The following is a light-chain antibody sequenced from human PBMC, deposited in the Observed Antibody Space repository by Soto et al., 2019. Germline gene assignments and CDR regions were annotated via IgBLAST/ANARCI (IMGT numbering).Light chain of an antibody. V-gene: IGLV2-11*01. CDR3: CSYAGSYVYV. CDR2: DVS. Sequence: QSALTQPRSVSGSPGQSVTISCTGTSSDVGGYNYVSWYQQHPGKAPKLMLYDVSKRPSGVPDRFSGSKSGNTASLTISGLHAEDEADYYCCSYAGSYVYVFGTGTKLTVL. J-gene: IGLJ1*01. CDR1: SSDVGGYNY.